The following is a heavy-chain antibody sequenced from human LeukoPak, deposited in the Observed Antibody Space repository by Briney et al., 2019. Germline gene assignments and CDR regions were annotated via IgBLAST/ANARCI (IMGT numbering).Heavy chain of an antibody. D-gene: IGHD2-15*01. V-gene: IGHV3-21*01. CDR1: GFTFSSYS. CDR2: ISSSSSYI. Sequence: GGSLRLSCAAPGFTFSSYSMNWVRQAPGRGLEWVSSISSSSSYIYYADSVKGRFTISRDNAKNSLYLQMNSLGAEDTAVYYCARARRYCSGGSCYGRFFDYWGQGTLVTVSS. CDR3: ARARRYCSGGSCYGRFFDY. J-gene: IGHJ4*02.